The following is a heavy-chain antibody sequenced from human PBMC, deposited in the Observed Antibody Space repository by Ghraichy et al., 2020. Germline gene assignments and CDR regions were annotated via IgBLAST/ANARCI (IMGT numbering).Heavy chain of an antibody. J-gene: IGHJ4*02. V-gene: IGHV1-2*02. CDR3: ARYWRSKPNWDRRGGFDY. Sequence: ASVKVSCKASGYTFTGYYMHWVRQAPGQGLEWMGWINPNSGGTNYAQKFQGRVTMTRDTSISTAYMELSRLRSDDTAVYYCARYWRSKPNWDRRGGFDYWGQGTLVTVSS. D-gene: IGHD2-8*02. CDR2: INPNSGGT. CDR1: GYTFTGYY.